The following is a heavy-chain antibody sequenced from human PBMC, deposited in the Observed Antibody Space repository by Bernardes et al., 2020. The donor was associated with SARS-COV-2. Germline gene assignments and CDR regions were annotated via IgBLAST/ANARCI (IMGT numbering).Heavy chain of an antibody. Sequence: ASMKVSCKASGYTFSKYGISWVRQAPGQGLEWMGWISAYNGNKQYAQKFQGRVTVTTDTSTSTAYMELTYLRSDDTAVYYCARGPLTVGRKGWFDPWGQGTLVTVSS. J-gene: IGHJ5*02. CDR2: ISAYNGNK. CDR1: GYTFSKYG. V-gene: IGHV1-18*01. CDR3: ARGPLTVGRKGWFDP. D-gene: IGHD1-26*01.